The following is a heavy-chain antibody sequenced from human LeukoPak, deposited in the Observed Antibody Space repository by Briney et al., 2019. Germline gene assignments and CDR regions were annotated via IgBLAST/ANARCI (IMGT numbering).Heavy chain of an antibody. CDR2: MSGSGSIT. CDR3: AKSMTLQWRGFFDL. V-gene: IGHV3-23*01. CDR1: GFTFSSYA. J-gene: IGHJ2*01. D-gene: IGHD6-19*01. Sequence: HPGGSLRLSCSASGFTFSSYAMSWVRQAPGKGLECVSTMSGSGSITRYADSVKGRFIISRDNSKNTLYLQMNSLRADDTAIYYCAKSMTLQWRGFFDLWGRGTHVTVSS.